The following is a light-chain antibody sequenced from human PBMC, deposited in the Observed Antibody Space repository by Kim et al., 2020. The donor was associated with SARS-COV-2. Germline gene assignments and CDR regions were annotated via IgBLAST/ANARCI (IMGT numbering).Light chain of an antibody. Sequence: SSELTQDPAVSVALGQTVRITCQGDSLRSYYASWYQQKPGQAPVLVMYGKNIRPSGIPDRFSGSSSGNTASLTITGAQAEDEADYYCNSRDSSGNHWVFGGGTQLTVL. CDR2: GKN. J-gene: IGLJ3*02. CDR3: NSRDSSGNHWV. CDR1: SLRSYY. V-gene: IGLV3-19*01.